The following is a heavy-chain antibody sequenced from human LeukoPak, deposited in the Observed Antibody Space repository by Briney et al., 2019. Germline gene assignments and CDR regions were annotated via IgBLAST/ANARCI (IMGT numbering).Heavy chain of an antibody. D-gene: IGHD1-1*01. CDR2: IYYSGSI. Sequence: SETLSLTCTVSGGSIRSNYWSWFRQPPGQGLEWIGYIYYSGSIKYNPSLNGRATISADTAKNHLSLNLTSVTAADTAVYYCARDLGGVTAPGGTFGPWGQGALVTVSS. CDR3: ARDLGGVTAPGGTFGP. V-gene: IGHV4-59*01. J-gene: IGHJ5*02. CDR1: GGSIRSNY.